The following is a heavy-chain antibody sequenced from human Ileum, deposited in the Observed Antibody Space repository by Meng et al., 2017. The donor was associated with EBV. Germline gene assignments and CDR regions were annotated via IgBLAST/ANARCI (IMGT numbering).Heavy chain of an antibody. CDR3: ASNGDEVDY. D-gene: IGHD4-17*01. Sequence: QVQLGQSGADVKKPGASVHVSCKASGYRFTAFGIRWVRQAPGQGPEWMGWITTYNGDTKYAQKFQGRVTMTRETSTNTAYMELTSLRSDDTAVYYCASNGDEVDYWGQGTLVTVSS. CDR2: ITTYNGDT. J-gene: IGHJ4*02. CDR1: GYRFTAFG. V-gene: IGHV1-18*01.